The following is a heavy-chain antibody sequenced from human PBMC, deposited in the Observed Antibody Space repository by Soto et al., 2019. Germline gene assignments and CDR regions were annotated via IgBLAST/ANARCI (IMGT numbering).Heavy chain of an antibody. CDR2: ISGGGGTT. Sequence: EVQLLESGGGLVQPGGSLRLSCEASGFTFRSYAMTWVRQAPGKGLEWVSGISGGGGTTYYADSVKGRFTISRDNSKNTLYLQMTTLNAEETAIYYCAKFQGESLGSCGGGGCYFVYWCQGTLVTVSS. D-gene: IGHD2-15*01. CDR1: GFTFRSYA. J-gene: IGHJ4*02. V-gene: IGHV3-23*01. CDR3: AKFQGESLGSCGGGGCYFVY.